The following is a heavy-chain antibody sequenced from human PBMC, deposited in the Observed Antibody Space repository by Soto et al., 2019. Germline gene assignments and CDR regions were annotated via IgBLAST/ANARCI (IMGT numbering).Heavy chain of an antibody. Sequence: PGGSLRLSCAVSGFTFSSYAMHWVRQAPGKGLEWVAYIRSGGSNKYYADSVKGRFTISRDNAKNTLYLQMNSLRAEDTAVYYCARENDYGDYFDYWGQGTLVTVSS. CDR1: GFTFSSYA. V-gene: IGHV3-33*08. CDR2: IRSGGSNK. J-gene: IGHJ4*02. D-gene: IGHD4-17*01. CDR3: ARENDYGDYFDY.